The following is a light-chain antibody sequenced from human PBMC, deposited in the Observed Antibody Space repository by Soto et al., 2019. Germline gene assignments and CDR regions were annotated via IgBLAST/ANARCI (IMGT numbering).Light chain of an antibody. CDR1: QSISRW. CDR3: QQYNSYS. V-gene: IGKV1-5*01. J-gene: IGKJ1*01. CDR2: DAS. Sequence: IHISLSPATLSASIGDRVTITCRASQSISRWLAWYQQKPGKAPKLLIYDASTLESGVPSRFSGSGSGTEFTLTISSLQPDDFATYYCQQYNSYSFGQGTKVDIK.